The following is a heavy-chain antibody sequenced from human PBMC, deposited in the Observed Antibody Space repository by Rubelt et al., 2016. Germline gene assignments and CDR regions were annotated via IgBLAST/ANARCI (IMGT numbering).Heavy chain of an antibody. V-gene: IGHV3-48*04. CDR2: ISSSSSTI. Sequence: VRQAPGKGLEWVSYISSSSSTIYYADSVKGRFTISRDNAKNSLYLQMNSLRAEDTAVYYCARGSDYYYYYGMDVWGQGTTVIVSS. CDR3: ARGSDYYYYYGMDV. J-gene: IGHJ6*02. D-gene: IGHD6-19*01.